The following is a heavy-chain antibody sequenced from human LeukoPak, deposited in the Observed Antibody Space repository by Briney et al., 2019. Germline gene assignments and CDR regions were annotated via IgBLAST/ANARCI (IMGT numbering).Heavy chain of an antibody. Sequence: ASVKVSCKASGYTFTNYGISWVRQAPGQGLEWMGWVSAHADDTNYVQKFRGRITMTTDTSTSTAYVELRSLRSDDTAVYYCARDCIGCLGFDYWGEGTLVTVSS. CDR3: ARDCIGCLGFDY. CDR2: VSAHADDT. J-gene: IGHJ4*02. CDR1: GYTFTNYG. D-gene: IGHD5/OR15-5a*01. V-gene: IGHV1-18*01.